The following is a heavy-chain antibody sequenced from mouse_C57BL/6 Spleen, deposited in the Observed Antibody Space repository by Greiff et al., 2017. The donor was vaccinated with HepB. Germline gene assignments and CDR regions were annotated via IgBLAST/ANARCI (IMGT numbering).Heavy chain of an antibody. CDR2: ISSGSSTI. V-gene: IGHV5-17*01. CDR3: ASEGYFDV. Sequence: EVKLVESGGGLVKPGGSLKLSCAASGFTFSDYGMHWVRQAPEKGLEWVAYISSGSSTIYYADTVKGRFTISSDNAKNTLLLQMTSLRSEDTAMYYCASEGYFDVWGTGTTVTVSS. CDR1: GFTFSDYG. J-gene: IGHJ1*03.